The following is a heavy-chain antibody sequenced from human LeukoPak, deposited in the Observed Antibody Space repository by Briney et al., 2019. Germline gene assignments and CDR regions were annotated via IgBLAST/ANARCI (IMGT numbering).Heavy chain of an antibody. CDR1: GGTFSSYA. J-gene: IGHJ4*02. V-gene: IGHV1-69*05. D-gene: IGHD1-7*01. Sequence: ASVKVSCKASGGTFSSYAISWVRQAPGQGLEWMGGIIPIFGTANYAQKFQGRVTITTDESTSTAYMELSSLRSEDTAVYYCAGEALGTGTTLDFDYWGQGTLVTVSS. CDR3: AGEALGTGTTLDFDY. CDR2: IIPIFGTA.